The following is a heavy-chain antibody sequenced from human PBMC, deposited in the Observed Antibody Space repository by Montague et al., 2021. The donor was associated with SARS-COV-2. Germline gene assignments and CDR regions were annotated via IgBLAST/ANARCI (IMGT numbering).Heavy chain of an antibody. J-gene: IGHJ6*02. D-gene: IGHD3-10*01. CDR3: ARQPVLLWFGELFRGGGMDV. CDR1: GGSISSGSYY. Sequence: SETLSLTCTVSGGSISSGSYYWGWIRQPPGKGLEWIGSIYYSGSTYYNPSLKSRVTISVDTSKNQFSLKLSSVTAAATAVYYCARQPVLLWFGELFRGGGMDVWGQGTTVTVSS. V-gene: IGHV4-39*01. CDR2: IYYSGST.